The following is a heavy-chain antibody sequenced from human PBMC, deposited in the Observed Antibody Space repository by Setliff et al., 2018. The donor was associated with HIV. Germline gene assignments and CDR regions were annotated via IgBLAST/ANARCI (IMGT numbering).Heavy chain of an antibody. D-gene: IGHD6-19*01. J-gene: IGHJ4*02. Sequence: GESLKISCKGSGYKFTTNWIAWVRQMPGKGLEWMGIVWPDDSDTRYSPSFQGQFTISADKTTNTAYLQLSSLKASDTAMYFCARLLDNSGGWPFDYWGQGTLVTVSS. V-gene: IGHV5-51*01. CDR3: ARLLDNSGGWPFDY. CDR2: VWPDDSDT. CDR1: GYKFTTNW.